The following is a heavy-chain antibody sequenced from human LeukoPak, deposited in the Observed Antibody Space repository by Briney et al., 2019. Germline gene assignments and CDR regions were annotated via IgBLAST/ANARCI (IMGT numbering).Heavy chain of an antibody. Sequence: SETLSLTCSVAGVSITDVSHYWTWIRQHPEKGLELIGYYYYRGSTYYSPSIKSRVTISVDTSKNQFSLKLTSVTAADTAVYYCARGGLYSTWYSLDPWGQGTLVTVSS. D-gene: IGHD6-13*01. J-gene: IGHJ5*02. CDR1: GVSITDVSHY. V-gene: IGHV4-31*03. CDR2: YYYRGST. CDR3: ARGGLYSTWYSLDP.